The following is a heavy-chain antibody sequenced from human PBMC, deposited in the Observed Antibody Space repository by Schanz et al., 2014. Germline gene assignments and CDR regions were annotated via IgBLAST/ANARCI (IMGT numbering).Heavy chain of an antibody. D-gene: IGHD4-17*01. J-gene: IGHJ4*02. CDR2: INSNTGNT. V-gene: IGHV1-8*01. CDR1: GYTFTSYD. CDR3: EIDYGDRAL. Sequence: QVQLVQSGAEVKKPGASVKVSCKASGYTFTSYDINWVRQATGQGLEWMGWINSNTGNTGYAQRFQGRVTMTRNTSLKTAYMEMTDLKFEDAGLYYCEIDYGDRALWGQGTLIAVSS.